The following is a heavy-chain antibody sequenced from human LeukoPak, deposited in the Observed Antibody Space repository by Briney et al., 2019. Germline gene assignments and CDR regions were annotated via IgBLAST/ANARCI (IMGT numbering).Heavy chain of an antibody. V-gene: IGHV3-30*02. CDR1: GFTFSSYG. Sequence: PGGSLRLSCAASGFTFSSYGMHWVRQAPGKGLEWVAFIRYDGSNKYYADSVKGRFTISRDNSKNTLYLQMYSLRAEDTAVYYCAKDQFVVVPATDAFDIWGQGTMVTVSS. CDR2: IRYDGSNK. D-gene: IGHD2-2*01. J-gene: IGHJ3*02. CDR3: AKDQFVVVPATDAFDI.